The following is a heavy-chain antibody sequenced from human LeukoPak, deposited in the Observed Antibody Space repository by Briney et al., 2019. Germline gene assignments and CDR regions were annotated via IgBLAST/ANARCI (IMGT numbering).Heavy chain of an antibody. V-gene: IGHV1-18*01. J-gene: IGHJ3*02. CDR3: ARDLRVVVPAAPGAFDI. Sequence: GASVKVSCKASGYTFTSYGISWVRQAPGQGLEWMGWISAYNGNTNYAQKPQGRVTMTTDTSTSTAYMELRSLRSDDTAVYYCARDLRVVVPAAPGAFDIWGQGTMVTVSS. CDR1: GYTFTSYG. D-gene: IGHD2-2*01. CDR2: ISAYNGNT.